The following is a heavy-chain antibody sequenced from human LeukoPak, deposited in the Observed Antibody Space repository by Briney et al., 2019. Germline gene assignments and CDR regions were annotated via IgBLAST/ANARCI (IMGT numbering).Heavy chain of an antibody. CDR1: GFTFITYA. D-gene: IGHD2-2*01. J-gene: IGHJ6*02. V-gene: IGHV3-23*01. CDR3: ARYCTSINCYAQNGYYGMDV. CDR2: MSGSGGST. Sequence: QPGGSLRLSCAASGFTFITYAMTWVRQAPGKGLEWVSAMSGSGGSTYYADSVKGRFTISRDNSKSTLYLQMNTLRAEDTAIYYCARYCTSINCYAQNGYYGMDVWGQGTTVTVSS.